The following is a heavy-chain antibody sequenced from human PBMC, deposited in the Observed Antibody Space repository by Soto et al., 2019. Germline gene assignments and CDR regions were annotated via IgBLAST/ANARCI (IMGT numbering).Heavy chain of an antibody. D-gene: IGHD3-16*02. V-gene: IGHV3-48*03. CDR1: GFAFSNYE. Sequence: GGSLRLSCTASGFAFSNYEMIWVRQAPGKGLEWVSYISSSGSTIYYADSVKGRFTISRDNAKNSLFLQMNSLGAEDTAVYYCARVSQSFIEYFQYWGQGTLVT. CDR3: ARVSQSFIEYFQY. J-gene: IGHJ1*01. CDR2: ISSSGSTI.